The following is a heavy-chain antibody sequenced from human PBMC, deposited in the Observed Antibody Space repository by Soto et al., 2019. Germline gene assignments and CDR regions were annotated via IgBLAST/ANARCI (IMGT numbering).Heavy chain of an antibody. CDR3: ARESEDLTSNFDY. CDR1: GFTFTRYS. Sequence: EVQLVESGGGLVKPGGSLRLSCAASGFTFTRYSMNWVRQAPGKGLEWVSSISSTTNYIYYGESMKGRFTNSRDNAKNSLYLEMNSLRAEDTAVYYCARESEDLTSNFDYWGQGTLVTVSS. V-gene: IGHV3-21*06. CDR2: ISSTTNYI. J-gene: IGHJ4*02.